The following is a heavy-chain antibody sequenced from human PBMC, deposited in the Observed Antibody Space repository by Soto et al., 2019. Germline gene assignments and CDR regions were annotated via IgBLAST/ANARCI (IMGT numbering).Heavy chain of an antibody. J-gene: IGHJ3*01. CDR1: GFTFSSYS. Sequence: EVQVVESGGGLVKPGGSLRLSCAASGFTFSSYSMNWVRQAPGKGLEWVSSISASSSYIYYADSLKGRFTISRDNDKHSLDLQMNSLRVEDTAVYYCARAKETGLYDAFDVWGPGTMVTVSS. CDR3: ARAKETGLYDAFDV. CDR2: ISASSSYI. V-gene: IGHV3-21*01. D-gene: IGHD7-27*01.